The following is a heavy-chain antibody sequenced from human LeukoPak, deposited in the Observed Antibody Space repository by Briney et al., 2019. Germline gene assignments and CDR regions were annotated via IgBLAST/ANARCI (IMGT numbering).Heavy chain of an antibody. CDR2: IYHSGST. Sequence: KASETLSLTCTVSGYSISSGYYWGWIRQPPGKGLEWIGSIYHSGSTYYNPSLKSRVTISVDTSKNQFSLKLSSVTAADTAVYYCAREMWRYYYGSGEGWFDPWGQGTLVTVSS. CDR3: AREMWRYYYGSGEGWFDP. CDR1: GYSISSGYY. V-gene: IGHV4-38-2*02. D-gene: IGHD3-10*01. J-gene: IGHJ5*02.